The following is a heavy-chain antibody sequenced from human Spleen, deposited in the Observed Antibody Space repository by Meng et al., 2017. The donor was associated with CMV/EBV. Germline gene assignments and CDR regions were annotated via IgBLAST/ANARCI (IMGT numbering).Heavy chain of an antibody. D-gene: IGHD1-26*01. V-gene: IGHV5-51*01. J-gene: IGHJ3*01. Sequence: GESLKISCQGSGYRFTGYWIGWVCQRPGKGLEWMGIIYPGDFDTRYSPSFQGQVTISVDKSISTAYLQWSSLKASDTAMYYCATAVRAGGAFDLWGQGTMVTVSS. CDR2: IYPGDFDT. CDR1: GYRFTGYW. CDR3: ATAVRAGGAFDL.